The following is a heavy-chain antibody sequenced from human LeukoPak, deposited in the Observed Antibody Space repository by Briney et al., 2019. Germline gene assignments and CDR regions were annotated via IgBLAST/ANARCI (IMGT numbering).Heavy chain of an antibody. J-gene: IGHJ4*02. V-gene: IGHV5-51*01. CDR3: ARRAIIQGTSALNF. CDR2: IYPRDSTT. Sequence: GESLKISCKSSGYTFTHDWIGWVRQMPGKGLEWMGIIYPRDSTTRYSPAFEGQVTISVDKSITTAYLQWSSLKASDTAMYYCARRAIIQGTSALNFWGQGTVVIVSS. D-gene: IGHD3-3*01. CDR1: GYTFTHDW.